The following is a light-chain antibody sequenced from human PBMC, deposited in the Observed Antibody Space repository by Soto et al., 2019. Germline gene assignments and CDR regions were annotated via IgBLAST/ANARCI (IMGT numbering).Light chain of an antibody. CDR2: EGS. CDR1: SNDIGGYNL. Sequence: QSALTQPASVSGSPGQSITISCTGTSNDIGGYNLVSWYQQHPGKAPRLMIYEGSKRPSGVSDRFSGSTSGNTASLTISALQAEDEAHYACCSFAGCATFLFGGGTQLTVL. J-gene: IGLJ2*01. V-gene: IGLV2-23*03. CDR3: CSFAGCATFL.